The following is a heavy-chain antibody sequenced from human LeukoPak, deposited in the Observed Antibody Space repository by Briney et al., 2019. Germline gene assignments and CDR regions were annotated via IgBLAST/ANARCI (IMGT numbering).Heavy chain of an antibody. V-gene: IGHV3-13*01. CDR1: GFTVSSNY. D-gene: IGHD6-19*01. CDR2: IGSGGYT. Sequence: GGSLRLSCAASGFTVSSNYMNWVRQTTGKGLEWVSAIGSGGYTYYADSVRGRFTISREDAETSLSLQMNNLRAEDTAVYYCVRQPDSGRYGFDHWGQGTLVTVSS. J-gene: IGHJ4*02. CDR3: VRQPDSGRYGFDH.